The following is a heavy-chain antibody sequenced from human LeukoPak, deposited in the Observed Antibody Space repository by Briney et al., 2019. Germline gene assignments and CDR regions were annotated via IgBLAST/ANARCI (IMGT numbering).Heavy chain of an antibody. V-gene: IGHV1-69*05. CDR3: ARGNCGGDCYPRYYYYYYMDV. CDR2: IIPIFGTA. CDR1: GGTFSSYA. J-gene: IGHJ6*03. Sequence: SVKVSCKASGGTFSSYAISWVRQAPGQWLEWMGGIIPIFGTANYAQKFQGRVTITTDESTSTAYMELSSLRSEDTAVYYCARGNCGGDCYPRYYYYYYMDVWGKGTTVTVSS. D-gene: IGHD2-21*01.